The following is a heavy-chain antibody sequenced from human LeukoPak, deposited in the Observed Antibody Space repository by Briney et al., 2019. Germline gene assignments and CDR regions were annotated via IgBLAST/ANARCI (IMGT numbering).Heavy chain of an antibody. Sequence: SETLSLTCAVYGGSFSGYYWSWIRQPPGKGLEWIGSIYHSGSTYYNPSLKSRATISVDTSKNQFSLKLSSVTAADTAVYYCARSYCYDSSGYYYAFDIWGQGTMVTVSS. CDR2: IYHSGST. J-gene: IGHJ3*02. V-gene: IGHV4-34*01. CDR3: ARSYCYDSSGYYYAFDI. CDR1: GGSFSGYY. D-gene: IGHD3-22*01.